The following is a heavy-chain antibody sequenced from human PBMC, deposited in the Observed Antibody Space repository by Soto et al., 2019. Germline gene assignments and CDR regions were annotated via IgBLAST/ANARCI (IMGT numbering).Heavy chain of an antibody. CDR2: IWYDGSNK. D-gene: IGHD6-19*01. CDR3: ARVHKAYSSGWFPSQAFDY. Sequence: QVQLVESGGGVVQPGRSLRLSCAASGFTFSRYGMHWVRQAPGKGLEWVAVIWYDGSNKYYADSVKGRFTISRDNSKNTLYLQMNGLRAEDTAVYYCARVHKAYSSGWFPSQAFDYWGQGTLVTVSS. J-gene: IGHJ4*02. CDR1: GFTFSRYG. V-gene: IGHV3-33*01.